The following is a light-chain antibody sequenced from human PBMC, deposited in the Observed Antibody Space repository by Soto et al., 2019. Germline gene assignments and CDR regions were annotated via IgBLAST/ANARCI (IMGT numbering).Light chain of an antibody. V-gene: IGKV1-5*03. Sequence: DIQMTQSPSTLSASVGDRVTITCRASQSINNYLAWYQQKPGKAPKLLIYKASSLEGGVPSRFSGSGSGTGFTLTISSPQPDDFATYYCQHYHSSPWTFGQGTKVEIK. CDR1: QSINNY. J-gene: IGKJ1*01. CDR3: QHYHSSPWT. CDR2: KAS.